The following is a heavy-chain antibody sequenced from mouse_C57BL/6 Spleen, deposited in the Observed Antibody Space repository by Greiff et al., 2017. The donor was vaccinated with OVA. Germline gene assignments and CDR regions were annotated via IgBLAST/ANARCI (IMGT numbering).Heavy chain of an antibody. CDR2: ISRGSSTI. V-gene: IGHV5-17*01. CDR1: GFTFSDYG. CDR3: ARDGYSVYYFDY. J-gene: IGHJ2*01. Sequence: EVHLVESGGGLVKPGGSLKLSCAASGFTFSDYGMHWVRQAPEKGLEWVAYISRGSSTIYYADTVKGRFTISRDNAKNTLFLQMTSLRSEDTAMYYCARDGYSVYYFDYWGQGTTLTVSS. D-gene: IGHD2-3*01.